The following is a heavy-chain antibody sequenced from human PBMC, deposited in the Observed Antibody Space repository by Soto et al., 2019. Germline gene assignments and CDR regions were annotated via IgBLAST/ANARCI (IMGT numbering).Heavy chain of an antibody. J-gene: IGHJ4*02. Sequence: SVKVSCKASGGTFSSYAISWGRQAPGQGLEWMGGIIPIFGTANYAQKFQGRVTITADESTSTAYMELSSLRSEDTAVYYCARHYDFWSGPFDYWGQGTLVTVSS. CDR2: IIPIFGTA. V-gene: IGHV1-69*13. CDR3: ARHYDFWSGPFDY. CDR1: GGTFSSYA. D-gene: IGHD3-3*01.